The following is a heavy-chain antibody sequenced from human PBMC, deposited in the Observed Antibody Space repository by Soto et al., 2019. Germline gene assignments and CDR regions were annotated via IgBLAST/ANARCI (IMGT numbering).Heavy chain of an antibody. CDR2: IYYSGST. Sequence: SETLSLTCTVSGGSISSGDYYWSWIRQPPGKGLEWIGYIYYSGSTYYNPSLKSRVTISADTSKNQFSLKLSSVTAADTAVYYCARDLSSRSGYDYWFDPWGQGTLVTVSS. CDR3: ARDLSSRSGYDYWFDP. V-gene: IGHV4-30-4*01. CDR1: GGSISSGDYY. J-gene: IGHJ5*02. D-gene: IGHD5-12*01.